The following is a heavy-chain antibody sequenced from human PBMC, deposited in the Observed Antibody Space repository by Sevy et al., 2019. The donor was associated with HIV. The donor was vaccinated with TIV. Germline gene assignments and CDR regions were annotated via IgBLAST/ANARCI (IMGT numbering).Heavy chain of an antibody. CDR3: ATPGHYYYGSGSPFDY. V-gene: IGHV3-23*01. D-gene: IGHD3-10*01. CDR2: ISGSGGST. Sequence: GGSLRLSCAASGFTFSSYAMSWVRQAPGKGLEWVSAISGSGGSTYYAHSVKGRFTISRDNFKNTQYLQMNSLRAEDTEVYYRATPGHYYYGSGSPFDYWGQGTLVTVSS. CDR1: GFTFSSYA. J-gene: IGHJ4*02.